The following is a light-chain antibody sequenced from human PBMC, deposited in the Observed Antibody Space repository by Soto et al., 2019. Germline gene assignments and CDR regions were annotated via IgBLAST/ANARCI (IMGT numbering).Light chain of an antibody. CDR2: DAS. CDR3: VQRTTWPWT. V-gene: IGKV3-11*01. CDR1: QSVSVH. J-gene: IGKJ1*01. Sequence: EIVLTQSPGTLSLSPGERATLSCRASQSVSVHLAWYQQKPGQAPRLLIYDASNRATVIPPRFRGSGSGTDFTLTISSLEPEDFAVYHCVQRTTWPWTCGQGSKVEIK.